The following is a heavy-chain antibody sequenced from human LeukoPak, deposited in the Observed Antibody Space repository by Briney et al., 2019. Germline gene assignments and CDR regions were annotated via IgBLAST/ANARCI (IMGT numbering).Heavy chain of an antibody. V-gene: IGHV1-46*01. CDR1: GYTFTSYY. D-gene: IGHD6-19*01. J-gene: IGHJ4*02. CDR2: INPSGGST. CDR3: ASGHSSGWYVVY. Sequence: ASVNVSFTASGYTFTSYYMHWVRQAPGQGLEWMGIINPSGGSTSYAQKFQGRVTMTRDTSTSTVYMELSSLRSEDTAVYYCASGHSSGWYVVYWGQEPLVTVSS.